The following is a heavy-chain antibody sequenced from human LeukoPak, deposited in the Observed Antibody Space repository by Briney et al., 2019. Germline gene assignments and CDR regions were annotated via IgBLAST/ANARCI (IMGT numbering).Heavy chain of an antibody. CDR1: GGSISSQY. J-gene: IGHJ4*02. CDR2: IYYSGIT. V-gene: IGHV4-59*11. D-gene: IGHD3-10*01. CDR3: ARTSYHYNSGDYGWYFEY. Sequence: PSETLSLTCTVSGGSISSQYWSLIRQPPGKGLEWIGYIYYSGITKYSPSLKSRVTISVDTSKNQFSLRLTSVTAADTVVYYCARTSYHYNSGDYGWYFEYWGQGTLVTVSA.